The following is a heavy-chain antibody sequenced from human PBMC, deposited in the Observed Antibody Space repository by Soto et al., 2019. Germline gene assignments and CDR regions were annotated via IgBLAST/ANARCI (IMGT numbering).Heavy chain of an antibody. D-gene: IGHD4-17*01. CDR2: IYYSGST. J-gene: IGHJ4*02. V-gene: IGHV4-59*08. CDR1: GGSINSYY. Sequence: PSETLSLTCTVSGGSINSYYWSWIRQPPGKGLEWIGYIYYSGSTNYNPSLKSRVTISVDTTKNQFSLNLTSVTAADTDVYYCARGAVTRYDYWGQGTLVTVS. CDR3: ARGAVTRYDY.